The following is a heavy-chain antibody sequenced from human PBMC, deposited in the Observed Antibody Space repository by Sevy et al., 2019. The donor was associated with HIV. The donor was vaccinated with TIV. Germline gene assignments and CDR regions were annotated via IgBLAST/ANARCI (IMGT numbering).Heavy chain of an antibody. CDR1: GFIFSDYW. D-gene: IGHD6-19*01. J-gene: IGHJ6*02. CDR2: IKQDGNEK. Sequence: GGSLRLSCVASGFIFSDYWMTWVRQAPGKGLEWVANIKQDGNEKYYMDSAKGRVTISRDNAKNSVYLQVNGLRAEDTAVYYCAREAVAGRSGPWKADYYYAGMDVWGQGTTVTVSS. CDR3: AREAVAGRSGPWKADYYYAGMDV. V-gene: IGHV3-7*01.